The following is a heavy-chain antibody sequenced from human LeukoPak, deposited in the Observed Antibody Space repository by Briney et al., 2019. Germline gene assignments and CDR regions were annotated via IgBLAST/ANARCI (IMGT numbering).Heavy chain of an antibody. D-gene: IGHD5-18*01. J-gene: IGHJ4*02. Sequence: GGSLRLSCAASGFMFSNYAMSWVRQAPGKGLEWVSGISGSGGNTYHADSVKGRFTISRDNSKNRLYLQMISLRAEDAAVYYCAKGSEGGYSYGYHSDYWGQGTLVTVSS. CDR1: GFMFSNYA. CDR2: ISGSGGNT. V-gene: IGHV3-23*01. CDR3: AKGSEGGYSYGYHSDY.